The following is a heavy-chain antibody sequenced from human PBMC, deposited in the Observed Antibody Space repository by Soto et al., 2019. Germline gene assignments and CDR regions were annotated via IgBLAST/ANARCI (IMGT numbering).Heavy chain of an antibody. CDR3: ARALAAKDFFDY. CDR2: IYYSGGT. D-gene: IGHD6-13*01. V-gene: IGHV4-31*03. CDR1: GGSISSGGYY. J-gene: IGHJ4*02. Sequence: PSETLSLTCTVSGGSISSGGYYWSWIRQFPGKGLEWIGYIYYSGGTHYNPSLRSRLTISVDTSENQFSLKLSSVTAADTAVYYCARALAAKDFFDYWGQGTLVTVSS.